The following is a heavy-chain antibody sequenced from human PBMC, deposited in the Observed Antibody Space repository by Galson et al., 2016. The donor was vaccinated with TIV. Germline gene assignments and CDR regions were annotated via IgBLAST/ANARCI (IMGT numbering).Heavy chain of an antibody. CDR3: GRISGNYDVVES. J-gene: IGHJ4*02. V-gene: IGHV3-7*01. CDR2: INQDGSQR. Sequence: SLRLSCAASGFSFSGSWMLWVRQAPGKGLQWVANINQDGSQRHYMDSAKGRFSISRDNAKNSLYLQMNSLRVEDTAVYYCGRISGNYDVVESGGQGALVTVSS. D-gene: IGHD5-12*01. CDR1: GFSFSGSW.